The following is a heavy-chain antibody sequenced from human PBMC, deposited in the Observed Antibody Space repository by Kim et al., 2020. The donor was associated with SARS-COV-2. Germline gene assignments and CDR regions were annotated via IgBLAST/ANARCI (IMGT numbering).Heavy chain of an antibody. D-gene: IGHD6-13*01. CDR3: ARDYSSSWEENYYFDY. CDR2: TYYRSKWYN. Sequence: SQTLSLTCAISGDRVSSNSAAWNWIRQSPSRGLEWLGRTYYRSKWYNDYAVSVKSRITINPDTSKNQFSLQLNSVTPEDTAVYYCARDYSSSWEENYYFDYWGQGTLVTVSS. J-gene: IGHJ4*02. CDR1: GDRVSSNSAA. V-gene: IGHV6-1*01.